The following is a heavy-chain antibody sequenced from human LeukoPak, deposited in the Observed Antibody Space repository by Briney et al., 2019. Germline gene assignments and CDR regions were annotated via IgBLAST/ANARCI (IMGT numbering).Heavy chain of an antibody. J-gene: IGHJ4*02. CDR2: IDTNTGNP. V-gene: IGHV7-4-1*02. CDR1: GYTFTTYA. Sequence: EASVTVSFKASGYTFTTYAMNWVRQAPGQGLEWMGWIDTNTGNPTYAQDFTGRFVFSLDTSVSTAFLQISSLEAEDTAVYYCARVLSSGYAIGFDYWGQGTLVTVSS. D-gene: IGHD5-12*01. CDR3: ARVLSSGYAIGFDY.